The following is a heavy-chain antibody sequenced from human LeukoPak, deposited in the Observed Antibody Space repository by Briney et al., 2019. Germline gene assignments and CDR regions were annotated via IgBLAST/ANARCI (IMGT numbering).Heavy chain of an antibody. D-gene: IGHD6-19*01. V-gene: IGHV1-8*01. CDR1: GYTFTSYD. CDR3: AREGYSSGWYGDYYYYGMDV. CDR2: MNPNSSNT. Sequence: ASVKVSCKASGYTFTSYDINWVRQATGQGLEWMGWMNPNSSNTGYAQKFQGRVTMTRNTSISTAYMELSSLRSEDTAVYYCAREGYSSGWYGDYYYYGMDVWGQGTTVTVSS. J-gene: IGHJ6*02.